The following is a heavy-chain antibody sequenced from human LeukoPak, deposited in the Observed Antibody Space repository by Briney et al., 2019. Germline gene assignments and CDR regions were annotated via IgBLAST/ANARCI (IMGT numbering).Heavy chain of an antibody. Sequence: GGSLRLSCAASGFTFSSYWMHWVRQAPGKGLVWVSRINTDGSSTSYADSVKGRFTISRDNAKNTLYLQMNSLRAEDTAVYYCARRYSSSLGDAFDIWGQGTMVTVSS. V-gene: IGHV3-74*01. CDR2: INTDGSST. CDR1: GFTFSSYW. J-gene: IGHJ3*02. CDR3: ARRYSSSLGDAFDI. D-gene: IGHD6-6*01.